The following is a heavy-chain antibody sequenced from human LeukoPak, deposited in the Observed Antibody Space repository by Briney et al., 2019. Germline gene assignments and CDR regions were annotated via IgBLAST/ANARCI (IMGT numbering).Heavy chain of an antibody. Sequence: GASVKVSCKASGYTFTGYYIHWIRQAPGQGLEWMGWMAPKTGDTKNAQKFQGRVTMTRDTSISTAYMELTRLTFDDTAVYYCARGDGSSWFPYWGQGTMVTVSS. V-gene: IGHV1-2*02. CDR3: ARGDGSSWFPY. D-gene: IGHD6-13*01. CDR2: MAPKTGDT. J-gene: IGHJ4*02. CDR1: GYTFTGYY.